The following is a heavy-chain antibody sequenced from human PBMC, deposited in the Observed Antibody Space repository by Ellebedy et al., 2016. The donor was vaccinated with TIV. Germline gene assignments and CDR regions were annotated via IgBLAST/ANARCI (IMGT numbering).Heavy chain of an antibody. D-gene: IGHD5-18*01. CDR1: GYTFTSYD. CDR2: MNPNSGNT. CDR3: ARDTPDTAMTYNWFDP. Sequence: ASVKVSCXASGYTFTSYDINWVRQATGQGLEWMGRMNPNSGNTGYAQKFQGRVTMTRDTSTSTVYMELSSLRSEDTAVYYCARDTPDTAMTYNWFDPWGQGTLVTVSS. J-gene: IGHJ5*02. V-gene: IGHV1-8*01.